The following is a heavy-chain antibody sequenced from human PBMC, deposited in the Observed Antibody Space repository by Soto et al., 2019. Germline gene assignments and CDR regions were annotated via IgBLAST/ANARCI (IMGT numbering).Heavy chain of an antibody. V-gene: IGHV6-1*01. D-gene: IGHD2-2*01. Sequence: SQTLSLTCAISGESVSSNSAAWNWIRQSPSRGLEWLGRTYYRSKWYNDYAVSVKSRITINPDTSKNQFSLQLNSVTPEDTAVYYCARDRRIVVVPAATLGDYYGMDVWGQGTTVTVSS. J-gene: IGHJ6*02. CDR2: TYYRSKWYN. CDR3: ARDRRIVVVPAATLGDYYGMDV. CDR1: GESVSSNSAA.